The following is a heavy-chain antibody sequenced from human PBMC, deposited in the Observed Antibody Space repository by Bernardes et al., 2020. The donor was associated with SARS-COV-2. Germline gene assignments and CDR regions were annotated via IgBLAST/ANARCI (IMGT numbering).Heavy chain of an antibody. D-gene: IGHD3-3*01. CDR3: SRANDYDFWTEGPYYFDY. V-gene: IGHV4-59*01. CDR2: IYNSGST. Sequence: SETLPLTCTASGCSFSSYYWSWIRQPPGKGLECIGHIYNSGSTSYSPSPKSRVTISLDTSTNQFSLKLRSVTAADTAVYYCSRANDYDFWTEGPYYFDYWGQGTLVTVSS. CDR1: GCSFSSYY. J-gene: IGHJ4*02.